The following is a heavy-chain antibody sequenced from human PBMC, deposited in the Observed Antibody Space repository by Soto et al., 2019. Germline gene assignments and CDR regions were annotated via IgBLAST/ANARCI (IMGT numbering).Heavy chain of an antibody. V-gene: IGHV5-51*01. CDR2: IYPGDSDT. CDR1: GYSFTSYW. CDR3: ARQQGAHYYYHGMDV. Sequence: PGESLKISCKGSGYSFTSYWIGWVRQMPGKGLEWMGIIYPGDSDTRYSPSFQGQVTISADKSISTAYLQWSSLKASDTAMYYCARQQGAHYYYHGMDVWGQGTTVTVSS. J-gene: IGHJ6*02.